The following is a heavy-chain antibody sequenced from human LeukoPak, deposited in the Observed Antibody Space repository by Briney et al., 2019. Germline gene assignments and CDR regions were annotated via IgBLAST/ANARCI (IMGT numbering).Heavy chain of an antibody. CDR1: GGSFRSYY. D-gene: IGHD2-15*01. CDR2: IYPSGTT. V-gene: IGHV4-4*07. CDR3: AREEFCNGGGCSFDS. J-gene: IGHJ4*02. Sequence: SETLSLTCTVSGGSFRSYYWSWIRQSPGKGLEWIGRIYPSGTTNYNPSLKSRVTVSLDTSKNHFSLNLSSVTAADTAMYYCAREEFCNGGGCSFDSWGQGALVTVSS.